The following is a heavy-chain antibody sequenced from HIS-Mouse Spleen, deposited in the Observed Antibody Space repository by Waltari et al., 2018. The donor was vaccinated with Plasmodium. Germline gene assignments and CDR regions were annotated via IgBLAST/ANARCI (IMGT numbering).Heavy chain of an antibody. Sequence: QVQLVESGGGVVQPGRSLRLSCAASGFTFSSYAMHWVRQAPGRGLEGVAVISYDGRNKYYADSVKGRFTISRDNSKNTLYLQMNSLRAEDTAVYYCARDRRLAFDYWGQGTLVTVSS. D-gene: IGHD2-15*01. CDR3: ARDRRLAFDY. J-gene: IGHJ4*02. CDR2: ISYDGRNK. V-gene: IGHV3-30*04. CDR1: GFTFSSYA.